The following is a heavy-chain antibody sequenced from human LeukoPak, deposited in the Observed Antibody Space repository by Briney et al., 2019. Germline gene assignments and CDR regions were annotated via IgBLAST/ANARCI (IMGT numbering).Heavy chain of an antibody. D-gene: IGHD5-18*01. J-gene: IGHJ4*02. CDR2: IYYSGTT. V-gene: IGHV4-31*01. CDR1: GGSISSGGYY. Sequence: NASETLSLTCTVSGGSISSGGYYWSWIRQHPGKGLEWIGYIYYSGTTYYNPSLKSQLTISVDTSKNQFSLKLSSVTAADTAVYYCAREYSYSYYFDYWGQGTLVTVSS. CDR3: AREYSYSYYFDY.